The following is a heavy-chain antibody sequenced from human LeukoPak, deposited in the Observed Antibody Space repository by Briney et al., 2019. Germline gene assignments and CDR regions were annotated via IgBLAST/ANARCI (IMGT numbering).Heavy chain of an antibody. Sequence: GGSLRLSCAASGFTFDDYAMHWARQAPGKGLEWVSGISWNSGSIGYADSVKGRFTISRDNAKNSLYLQMNSLRAEDTALYYCAKDKGSGSYSGRNYYYYYGMDVWGQGTTVTVSS. J-gene: IGHJ6*02. CDR3: AKDKGSGSYSGRNYYYYYGMDV. V-gene: IGHV3-9*01. D-gene: IGHD3-10*01. CDR2: ISWNSGSI. CDR1: GFTFDDYA.